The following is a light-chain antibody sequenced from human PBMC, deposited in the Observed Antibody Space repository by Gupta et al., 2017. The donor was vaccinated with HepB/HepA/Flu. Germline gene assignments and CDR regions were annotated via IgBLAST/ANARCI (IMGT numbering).Light chain of an antibody. CDR1: QSISSY. CDR3: HQSDSNPPFT. CDR2: AAY. J-gene: IGKJ3*01. Sequence: DIQMTQSPSFLSASVGDRVTITCRASQSISSYLNWYQQKPGKAPKLLIYAAYNWQSGVPSRFSGSGSGKDFTLTISSRQPEDFATYYCHQSDSNPPFTFGHGTKVDVK. V-gene: IGKV1-39*01.